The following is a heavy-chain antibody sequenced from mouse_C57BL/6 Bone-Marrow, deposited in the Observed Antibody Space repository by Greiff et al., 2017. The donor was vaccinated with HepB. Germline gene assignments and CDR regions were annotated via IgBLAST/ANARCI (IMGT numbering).Heavy chain of an antibody. CDR3: THYGSSHWYFDV. CDR2: IYPGNSDT. D-gene: IGHD1-1*01. Sequence: EVQRVESGTVLARPGASVKMSCKTSGYTFTSYWMHWVKQRPGQGLEWIGAIYPGNSDTSYNQKFKGKAKLTAVTSASTAYMELSSLTNEDSAVYYCTHYGSSHWYFDVWGTGTTVTVSS. V-gene: IGHV1-5*01. CDR1: GYTFTSYW. J-gene: IGHJ1*03.